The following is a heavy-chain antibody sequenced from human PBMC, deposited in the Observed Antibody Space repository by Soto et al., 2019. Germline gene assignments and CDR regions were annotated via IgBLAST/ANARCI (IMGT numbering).Heavy chain of an antibody. CDR3: ARDPQYSGSLSEGGDAFDI. CDR2: INPNSGGT. Sequence: QVQLVQSGAEVKKPGASVKVSCKASGYTFTGYYMHWVRQAPGQGLEWMGWINPNSGGTNYAQKFQGRVTMTRDTSISTAYMELSRLRSDDTAVFFCARDPQYSGSLSEGGDAFDIWGQGTMITVSS. J-gene: IGHJ3*02. D-gene: IGHD1-26*01. CDR1: GYTFTGYY. V-gene: IGHV1-2*02.